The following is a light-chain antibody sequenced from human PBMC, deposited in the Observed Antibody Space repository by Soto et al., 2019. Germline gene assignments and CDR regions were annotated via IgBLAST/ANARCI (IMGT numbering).Light chain of an antibody. V-gene: IGKV1-9*01. CDR1: QGISSY. Sequence: IQLTQSPSSLSASVGDRVTITCRASQGISSYLAWYQQKPGKAPKLLIYAASTLQSGVPSRFSGSGSGTDFTLTISSLQPDDYATYYCQQYHSFWTFGQGTKVDI. J-gene: IGKJ1*01. CDR3: QQYHSFWT. CDR2: AAS.